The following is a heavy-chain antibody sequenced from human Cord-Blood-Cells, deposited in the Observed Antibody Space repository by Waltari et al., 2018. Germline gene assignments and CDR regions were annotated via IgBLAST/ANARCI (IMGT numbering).Heavy chain of an antibody. CDR2: IKQDGSEK. J-gene: IGHJ6*02. V-gene: IGHV3-7*01. Sequence: EVQLVESGGGLVQPGGSLSLSCAAPRFTFSSYWMSWVRRAPGKGLEWVANIKQDGSEKYYVDSVKGRFTISRDNAKNSLYLQMNSLRAEDTAVYYCARVVGSGSYRYYYYGMDVWGQGP. CDR3: ARVVGSGSYRYYYYGMDV. D-gene: IGHD1-26*01. CDR1: RFTFSSYW.